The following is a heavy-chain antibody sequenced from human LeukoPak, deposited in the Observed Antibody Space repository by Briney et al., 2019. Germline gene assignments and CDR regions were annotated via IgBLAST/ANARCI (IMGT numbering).Heavy chain of an antibody. J-gene: IGHJ4*02. CDR2: IYYSGSS. V-gene: IGHV4-59*08. CDR3: ARHLNNCGDDCYIFDY. Sequence: KPSETLSLTCTVSGGSIFSYYWSWIRQPPRQGLEWMGYIYYSGSSNYNPSLKSRVTISVDTSKNQFSLRVSSVTAADTAVYYCARHLNNCGDDCYIFDYWGQGTLVTVSS. D-gene: IGHD2-21*01. CDR1: GGSIFSYY.